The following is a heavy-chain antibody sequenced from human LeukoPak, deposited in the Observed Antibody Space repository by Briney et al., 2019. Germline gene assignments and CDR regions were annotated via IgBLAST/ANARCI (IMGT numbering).Heavy chain of an antibody. CDR3: AVGVLRYFDWLSPFDY. CDR2: INPNSGGT. V-gene: IGHV1-2*02. Sequence: GASVKVSCKASGYTFTGYYMHWVRQAPGQGLEWMGWINPNSGGTNYAQKFQGRVTMTRDTSISTAYMELSRLRSDDTAVYYCAVGVLRYFDWLSPFDYWGQGTLVTVSS. J-gene: IGHJ4*02. D-gene: IGHD3-9*01. CDR1: GYTFTGYY.